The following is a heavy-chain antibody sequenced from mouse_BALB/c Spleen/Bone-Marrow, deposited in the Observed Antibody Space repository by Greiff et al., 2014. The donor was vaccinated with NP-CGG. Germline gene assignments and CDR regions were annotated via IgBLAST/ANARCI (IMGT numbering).Heavy chain of an antibody. V-gene: IGHV3-2*02. J-gene: IGHJ3*01. CDR3: ARSSSYDYDVGFAY. CDR1: SYSITRDYA. D-gene: IGHD2-4*01. Sequence: EVKLQESGSGLVKPSQSLSLTCIVTSYSITRDYAWNWIRQFPGNKLEWMGYISYSGSTTYNPSLESRISITRDTSKNQFFLQLNSVTTEDTATYYCARSSSYDYDVGFAYWGQGALVTVSA. CDR2: ISYSGST.